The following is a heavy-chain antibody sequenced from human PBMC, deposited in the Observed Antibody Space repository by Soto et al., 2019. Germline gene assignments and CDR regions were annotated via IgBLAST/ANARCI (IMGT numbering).Heavy chain of an antibody. J-gene: IGHJ4*02. CDR1: GYTFTSYG. CDR2: ISAYNGNT. D-gene: IGHD3-9*01. CDR3: ARGRYDFLTGYYVFDS. Sequence: GASVKVSCKASGYTFTSYGISWVRQAPGQGLEWMGWISAYNGNTNYAQKLQGRVTMTTDTSTSTAYMELRSLRSDDTAVYYCARGRYDFLTGYYVFDSWGQGPLVTVSS. V-gene: IGHV1-18*01.